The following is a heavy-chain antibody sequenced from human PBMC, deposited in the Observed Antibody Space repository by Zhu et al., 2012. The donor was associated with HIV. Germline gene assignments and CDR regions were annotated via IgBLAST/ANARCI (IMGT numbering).Heavy chain of an antibody. Sequence: QVQLQESGPGLVKPSETQSLTCTVSDGSISSYYWSWIRQPPGKGLEWIGHSHYSGTTNCNPSLKRRVTISVETSKNHISLKLSSVTAADTAVYYCVRNWDYDSSGYSDVFDMWGQGTMVTSLQ. CDR2: SHYSGTT. V-gene: IGHV4-59*01. J-gene: IGHJ3*02. D-gene: IGHD3-22*01. CDR3: VRNWDYDSSGYSDVFDM. CDR1: DGSISSYY.